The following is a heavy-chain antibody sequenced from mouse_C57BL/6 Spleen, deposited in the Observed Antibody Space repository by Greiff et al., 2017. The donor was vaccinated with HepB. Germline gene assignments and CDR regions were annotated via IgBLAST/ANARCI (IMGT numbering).Heavy chain of an antibody. CDR2: IDPNSGGT. CDR1: GYTFTSYW. D-gene: IGHD2-2*01. Sequence: QVQLKQPGAELVKPGASVKLSCKASGYTFTSYWMHWVKQRPGRGLEWIGRIDPNSGGTKYNEKFKSKATLTVDKPSSTAYMQLSSLTSEDSAVYYCARYGYGGRTYAMDYWGQGTSVTVSS. CDR3: ARYGYGGRTYAMDY. V-gene: IGHV1-72*01. J-gene: IGHJ4*01.